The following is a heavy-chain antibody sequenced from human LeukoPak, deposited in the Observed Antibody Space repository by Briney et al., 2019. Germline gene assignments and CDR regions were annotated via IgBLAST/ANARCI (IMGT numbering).Heavy chain of an antibody. J-gene: IGHJ4*02. V-gene: IGHV3-53*01. D-gene: IGHD5-18*01. Sequence: GGSLRLSCAASGFTFSSSAMSWVRQAPGKGLEWVSVIYSGGSTYYADSVKGRFTISRDNSKNTLYLQMNSLRAEDTAVYYCARDSRRGYSYGVFDYWGQGTLVTVSS. CDR3: ARDSRRGYSYGVFDY. CDR1: GFTFSSSA. CDR2: IYSGGST.